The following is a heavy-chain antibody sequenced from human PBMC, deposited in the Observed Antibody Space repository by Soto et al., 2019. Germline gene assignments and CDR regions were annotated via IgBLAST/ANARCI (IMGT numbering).Heavy chain of an antibody. Sequence: PGGSLRLSCAASGFIFSSDWMHWVRQAPGKGLEYVSSISTNGGSTHYADSVKGRFTISRDNSKNTQYLQMSSLRADDTAVYYCVKGEYYYDSSGYYPFDYWGQGTLVTVS. D-gene: IGHD3-22*01. V-gene: IGHV3-64D*06. J-gene: IGHJ4*02. CDR1: GFIFSSDW. CDR3: VKGEYYYDSSGYYPFDY. CDR2: ISTNGGST.